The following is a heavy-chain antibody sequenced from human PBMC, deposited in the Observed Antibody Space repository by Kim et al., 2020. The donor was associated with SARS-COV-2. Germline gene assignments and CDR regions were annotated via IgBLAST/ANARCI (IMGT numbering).Heavy chain of an antibody. CDR1: GLSFDSSA. Sequence: GGSLRLSCAASGLSFDSSAMNWVRQAPGKGLEWVAVISFDGRNKDYADSVKGRFTISRDNSKSTLYLQMNSLRIEDTAVYYGARGNYFVSVCLSDYYNGMDVWGQGTPVTVSS. V-gene: IGHV3-30-3*01. J-gene: IGHJ6*02. D-gene: IGHD3-10*02. CDR2: ISFDGRNK. CDR3: ARGNYFVSVCLSDYYNGMDV.